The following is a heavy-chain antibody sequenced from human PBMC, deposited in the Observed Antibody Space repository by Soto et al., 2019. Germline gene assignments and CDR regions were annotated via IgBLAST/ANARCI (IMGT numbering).Heavy chain of an antibody. CDR3: ARGAAARRSTSNWFDP. Sequence: SETLSLTCTVSGGSISSGGYYWSWIRQHPGKGLEWIGYIYYSGSTYYNPSLKSRVTISVDTSKNQFSLKLSSVTAADTAVYYCARGAAARRSTSNWFDPWGQGTLVTVSS. V-gene: IGHV4-31*03. CDR1: GGSISSGGYY. D-gene: IGHD6-6*01. J-gene: IGHJ5*02. CDR2: IYYSGST.